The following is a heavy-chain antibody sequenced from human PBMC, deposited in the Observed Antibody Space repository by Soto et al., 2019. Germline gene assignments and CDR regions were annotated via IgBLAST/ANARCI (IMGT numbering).Heavy chain of an antibody. Sequence: ASVKVSCKASGYTFTSYGISWVRQAPGQGLEWMGWISAYNANTNYAQKLQGRVTMTTDTSTSTAYMELRSLRSDDTAVYYCARDWGRDGYNRRLGDHYSFDYWGQGTLVTVSS. D-gene: IGHD3-16*01. CDR2: ISAYNANT. V-gene: IGHV1-18*04. J-gene: IGHJ4*02. CDR1: GYTFTSYG. CDR3: ARDWGRDGYNRRLGDHYSFDY.